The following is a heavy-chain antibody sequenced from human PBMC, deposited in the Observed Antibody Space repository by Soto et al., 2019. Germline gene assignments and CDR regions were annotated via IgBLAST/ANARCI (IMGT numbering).Heavy chain of an antibody. CDR3: ARARGARYFDY. Sequence: PWETLSLTSTVSGGCISSGDYYWSWIRQPPGKGLEWIGYIYYSGSTYYNPSLKSRVTISVDTSKNQFSLKLSSVTAADTAVYYCARARGARYFDYWGQGTLVTVSS. CDR2: IYYSGST. V-gene: IGHV4-30-4*01. J-gene: IGHJ4*02. CDR1: GGCISSGDYY. D-gene: IGHD2-15*01.